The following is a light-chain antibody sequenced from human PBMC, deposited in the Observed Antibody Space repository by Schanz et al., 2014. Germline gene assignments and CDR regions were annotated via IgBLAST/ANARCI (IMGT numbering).Light chain of an antibody. J-gene: IGKJ2*01. CDR1: QSVSSSY. V-gene: IGKV3-20*01. Sequence: EIVLTQSPGTLSLSPGERATLSCRASQSVSSSYLAWYQQKPGQAPRLIYGTSTRATGIPARFSGGGSGTEFTLTITSPQSEDFAVYYCHQYHDWPPHTFGQGTKLEIK. CDR3: HQYHDWPPHT. CDR2: GTS.